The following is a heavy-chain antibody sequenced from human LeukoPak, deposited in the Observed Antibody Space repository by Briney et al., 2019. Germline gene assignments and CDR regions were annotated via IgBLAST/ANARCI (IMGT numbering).Heavy chain of an antibody. CDR3: ARDFALLDIVVVPAAIGFDY. D-gene: IGHD2-2*03. J-gene: IGHJ4*02. CDR1: GYTFTGYY. CDR2: INPNSGGT. V-gene: IGHV1-2*02. Sequence: ASVKVSCKASGYTFTGYYMHWVRQAPGQGLEWMGWINPNSGGTNYAQKFQGRVTMTRDTSISTAYMELSRLRSDDTAVYYCARDFALLDIVVVPAAIGFDYWGQGTLVTVSS.